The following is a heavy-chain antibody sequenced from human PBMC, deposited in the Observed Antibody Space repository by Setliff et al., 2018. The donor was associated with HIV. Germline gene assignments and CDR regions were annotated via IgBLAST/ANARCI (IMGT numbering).Heavy chain of an antibody. J-gene: IGHJ5*02. D-gene: IGHD3-22*01. CDR2: IYYSGRTSHSGST. CDR3: ARENGWLFGWFDP. CDR1: GDSITSGGYS. V-gene: IGHV4-30-4*08. Sequence: TSETLSLTYTVSGDSITSGGYSWTGIRQPPGKALEWVGYIYYSGRTSHSGSTYYNPSVASRITISGDTSKNQFSLKLTSVTAADTAIYYCARENGWLFGWFDPWGQGTPVTVSS.